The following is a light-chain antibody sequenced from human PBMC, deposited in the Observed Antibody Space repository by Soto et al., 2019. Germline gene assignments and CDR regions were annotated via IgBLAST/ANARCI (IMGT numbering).Light chain of an antibody. Sequence: DIVMTQSPLSLPVTPGEPASISCRSSQSLLHSNGYNYLGWYQQKPGQPPKLLIYWASTRESGVPDRFSGSGSGTDFTLEISRVETDDVGIYYCMQSTQLPPTFGQGTRLEIK. CDR1: QSLLHSNGYNY. CDR2: WAS. V-gene: IGKV2-28*01. J-gene: IGKJ5*01. CDR3: MQSTQLPPT.